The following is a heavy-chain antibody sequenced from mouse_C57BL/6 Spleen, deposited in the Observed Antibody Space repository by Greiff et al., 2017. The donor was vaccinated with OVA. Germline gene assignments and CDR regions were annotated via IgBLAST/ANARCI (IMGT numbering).Heavy chain of an antibody. V-gene: IGHV3-6*01. J-gene: IGHJ4*01. CDR3: AREIYGSSYDAMDY. CDR2: ISYDGSN. Sequence: VQLQQSGPGLVKPSQSLSLTCSVSGYSITSGYYWNWIRQFPGNKLEWMGYISYDGSNNYNPSLKNRISITRDTSKNQFFLKLNSVTTEDTATYSCAREIYGSSYDAMDYWGQGTSVTVSS. D-gene: IGHD1-1*01. CDR1: GYSITSGYY.